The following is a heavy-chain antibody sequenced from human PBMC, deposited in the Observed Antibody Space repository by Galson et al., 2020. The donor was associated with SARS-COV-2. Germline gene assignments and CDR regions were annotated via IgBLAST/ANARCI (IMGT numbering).Heavy chain of an antibody. CDR2: IDWDDDK. CDR3: ARTLAAVAGTDY. CDR1: GFPLSTSGMC. Sequence: ESGPTQMKPTQTLTLTCTFSGFPLSTSGMCVTWIRQPPGKALEWLARIDWDDDKYYSTPLKTRHTISKDTSKNQVVLTMTIMDPVDTATYYCARTLAAVAGTDYWGQGTLVTFSS. J-gene: IGHJ4*02. V-gene: IGHV2-70*11. D-gene: IGHD6-19*01.